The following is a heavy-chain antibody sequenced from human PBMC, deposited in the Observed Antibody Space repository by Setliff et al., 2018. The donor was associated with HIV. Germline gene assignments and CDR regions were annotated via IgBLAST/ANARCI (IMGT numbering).Heavy chain of an antibody. Sequence: WASVKVSCKASGDIFSRYGTSWVRQAPGQGLEWMGGIIPIYGTANSAQKFQGRVTITADESTSTAYMELSTLRSEDTAVYFCARDGGYSGHQWFGDAFDIWGQGTMVTV. CDR1: GDIFSRYG. CDR3: ARDGGYSGHQWFGDAFDI. D-gene: IGHD5-12*01. V-gene: IGHV1-69*13. J-gene: IGHJ3*02. CDR2: IIPIYGTA.